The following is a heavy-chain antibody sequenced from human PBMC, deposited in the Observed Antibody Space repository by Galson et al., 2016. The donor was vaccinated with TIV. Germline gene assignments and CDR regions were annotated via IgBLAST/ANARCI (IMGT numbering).Heavy chain of an antibody. D-gene: IGHD5-18*01. CDR3: ARQERGYSDGYWFDP. CDR2: IYPGDSDT. J-gene: IGHJ5*02. V-gene: IGHV5-51*01. Sequence: QSGAEVKKPGESLKISCKVSGYNFPTYWIAWVRPMPGKGLEWMGMIYPGDSDTRYSPSFQGQVTISADKSISTAYLQWSSLKASDTAIYYCARQERGYSDGYWFDPWGQGTLVTVSS. CDR1: GYNFPTYW.